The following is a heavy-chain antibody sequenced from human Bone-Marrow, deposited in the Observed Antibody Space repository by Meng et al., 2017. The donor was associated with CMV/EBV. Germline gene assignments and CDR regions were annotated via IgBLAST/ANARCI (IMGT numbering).Heavy chain of an antibody. D-gene: IGHD6-13*01. CDR3: ARAAAGYYYGLDV. J-gene: IGHJ6*02. Sequence: GESLKISCAASGFTFSSYGMHWVRQAPGKGLEWVAFIRYDGSNKYYADSVKGRFTISRDNSKNTLYLQMNSLRAEDTAVYYCARAAAGYYYGLDVWGQGTTVTVSS. CDR2: IRYDGSNK. CDR1: GFTFSSYG. V-gene: IGHV3-30*02.